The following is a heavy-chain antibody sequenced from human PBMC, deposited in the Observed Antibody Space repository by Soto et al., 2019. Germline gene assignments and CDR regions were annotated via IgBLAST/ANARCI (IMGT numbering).Heavy chain of an antibody. V-gene: IGHV3-30*18. Sequence: QVQLVESGGGVVQPGRSLRLSCAASGFTFSSYGMHWVRQAPGKGLEWVAVISYDGSNKYYADSVKGRFTISRDNSKNTLYLQMNSLRAEDTAVYYCAKDLGSAEKSADAFDIWGQGTMVTVS. D-gene: IGHD2-15*01. J-gene: IGHJ3*02. CDR2: ISYDGSNK. CDR3: AKDLGSAEKSADAFDI. CDR1: GFTFSSYG.